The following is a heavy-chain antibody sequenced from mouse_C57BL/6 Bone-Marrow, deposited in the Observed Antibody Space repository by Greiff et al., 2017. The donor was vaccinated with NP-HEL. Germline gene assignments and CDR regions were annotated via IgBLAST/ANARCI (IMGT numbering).Heavy chain of an antibody. V-gene: IGHV14-4*01. CDR1: GFNIKDDY. Sequence: EVMLVESGAELVRPGASVKLSCTASGFNIKDDYMHWVKQRPEQGLEWIGWIDPENGDTEYASKFQGKATITADTSSNTAYLQLSSLTSEDTAVYYCTSYDGSVDYWGQGTTLTVSS. CDR3: TSYDGSVDY. CDR2: IDPENGDT. J-gene: IGHJ2*01. D-gene: IGHD2-3*01.